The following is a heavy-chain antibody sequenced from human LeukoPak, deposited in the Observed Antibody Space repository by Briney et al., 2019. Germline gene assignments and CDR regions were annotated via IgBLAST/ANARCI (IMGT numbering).Heavy chain of an antibody. J-gene: IGHJ4*02. Sequence: GGSLRLSCAAPGFTFNAYGMHWVRQAPGKGLEWVAYIQYDGSNQQYADSVKGRFSISRDSSKNILYLQMNSLRAEDTAIYYCATYRQVLLPFESWGQGTLVTVSS. CDR3: ATYRQVLLPFES. D-gene: IGHD2-8*02. CDR2: IQYDGSNQ. V-gene: IGHV3-30*02. CDR1: GFTFNAYG.